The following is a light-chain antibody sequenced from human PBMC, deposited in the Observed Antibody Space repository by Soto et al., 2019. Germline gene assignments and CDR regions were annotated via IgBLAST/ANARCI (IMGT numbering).Light chain of an antibody. V-gene: IGKV3-15*01. J-gene: IGKJ1*01. Sequence: EIVLAQSPGTLSLSPGERATLSCRASQSVTNSFLAWYQQKPGQAPRLLIYGASTRATGIPARLSGSGSGTEFTLTISSMQSEDFAVYYCQQYNNWWTFGQGTKVDIK. CDR1: QSVTNS. CDR2: GAS. CDR3: QQYNNWWT.